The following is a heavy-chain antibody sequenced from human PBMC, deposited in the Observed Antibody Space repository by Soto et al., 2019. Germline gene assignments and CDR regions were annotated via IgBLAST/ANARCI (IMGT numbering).Heavy chain of an antibody. CDR1: GGTFSSYA. V-gene: IGHV1-69*01. J-gene: IGHJ4*02. Sequence: QVQLVQSGAEVKKPGSSVKVSCKASGGTFSSYAIGWLRQAPGQGLEWMGEIIPIFGTTNYAQKFQGRVTITADESTSTAYMELSSLRSEDTAVYHCARETGTTPRKSYSEYWGKGTLVTVSS. CDR3: ARETGTTPRKSYSEY. D-gene: IGHD1-1*01. CDR2: IIPIFGTT.